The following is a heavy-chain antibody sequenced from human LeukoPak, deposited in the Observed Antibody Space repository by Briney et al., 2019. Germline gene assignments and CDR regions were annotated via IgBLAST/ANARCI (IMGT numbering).Heavy chain of an antibody. CDR3: ARGREWLRCFDY. CDR1: GFTFSSYE. CDR2: ISSSRSTI. Sequence: GGSLRLSCAASGFTFSSYEMNWVRQAPGKGLEWVSYISSSRSTICYADSVKGRFTISRDNAKNSLYLQMNNMRAEDTAVYYCARGREWLRCFDYWGQGTLVTVSS. D-gene: IGHD5-12*01. J-gene: IGHJ4*02. V-gene: IGHV3-48*03.